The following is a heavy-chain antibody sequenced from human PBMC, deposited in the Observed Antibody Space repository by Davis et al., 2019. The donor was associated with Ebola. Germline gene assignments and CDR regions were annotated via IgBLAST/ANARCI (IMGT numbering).Heavy chain of an antibody. D-gene: IGHD6-13*01. CDR3: ARGGGSSWYGYYYYYYMDV. V-gene: IGHV4-30-2*01. J-gene: IGHJ6*03. CDR1: GDSISSGGYS. Sequence: PSETLSLTCAVSGDSISSGGYSWSWIRQPPGKGLEWIGYIYHSGSTYYNPSLKSRVTISVDTSKNQFSLKLSSVTAADTAVYYCARGGGSSWYGYYYYYYMDVWGKGTTVTVSS. CDR2: IYHSGST.